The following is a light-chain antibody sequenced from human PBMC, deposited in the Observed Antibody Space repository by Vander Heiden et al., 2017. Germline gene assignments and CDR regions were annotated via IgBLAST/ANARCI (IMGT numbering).Light chain of an antibody. CDR2: DVS. CDR3: CSYAGSYTYWV. V-gene: IGLV2-11*01. Sequence: QAALTQPRSVSGSPGQSVTISCTGNSGDVGGYNYVSWYQQHPGKAPNLMIYDVSKRPSGVPDRFSFSKSGNTASLTISGLQAEDEADYYCCSYAGSYTYWVFGGGTKLTVL. J-gene: IGLJ3*02. CDR1: SGDVGGYNY.